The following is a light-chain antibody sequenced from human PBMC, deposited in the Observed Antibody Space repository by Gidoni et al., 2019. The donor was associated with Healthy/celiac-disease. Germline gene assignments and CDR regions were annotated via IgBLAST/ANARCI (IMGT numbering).Light chain of an antibody. V-gene: IGKV1-5*01. CDR3: QQYNRYSWT. Sequence: DIQMTQSPSTLSASVGDRVTITCRASQSISSWLAWYQQKPGKAPKLLIYDASSLESGVPSSFSGSGSGTEFTLPISSLQPDDFATYYCQQYNRYSWTFGQGTKVEIK. CDR2: DAS. J-gene: IGKJ1*01. CDR1: QSISSW.